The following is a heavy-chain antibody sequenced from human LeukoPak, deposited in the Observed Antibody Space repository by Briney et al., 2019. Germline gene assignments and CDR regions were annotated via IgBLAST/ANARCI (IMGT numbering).Heavy chain of an antibody. J-gene: IGHJ4*02. CDR2: INPNSGGT. Sequence: ASVTVSCTSSGSTFTSYYIHWVRQAPGQGMEWMGWINPNSGGTNYVQKFQGRVTMTRDTSISTAYMELNRLRSDDTAVYYCARMMATIHSPVDYWGQGTLVTV. CDR1: GSTFTSYY. D-gene: IGHD5-24*01. CDR3: ARMMATIHSPVDY. V-gene: IGHV1-2*02.